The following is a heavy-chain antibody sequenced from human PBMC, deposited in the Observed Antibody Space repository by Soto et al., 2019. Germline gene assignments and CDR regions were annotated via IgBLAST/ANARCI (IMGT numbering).Heavy chain of an antibody. CDR1: GGSISSYY. Sequence: SETLSLTCTVSGGSISSYYWSWIRQPPGKGLEWIGYIYYSGSTNYNPSLKSRVTISVDTSKNQFSLKLSSVTAADTAVYYCARVYVGDWNSHGDGYYFDYWGQGTLVTVSS. V-gene: IGHV4-59*01. CDR2: IYYSGST. D-gene: IGHD1-7*01. CDR3: ARVYVGDWNSHGDGYYFDY. J-gene: IGHJ4*02.